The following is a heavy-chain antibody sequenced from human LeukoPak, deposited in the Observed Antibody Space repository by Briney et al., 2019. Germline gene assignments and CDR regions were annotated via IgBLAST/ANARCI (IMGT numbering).Heavy chain of an antibody. V-gene: IGHV1-2*02. CDR3: ARGGELGH. J-gene: IGHJ4*02. D-gene: IGHD1-7*01. CDR2: INPNSGGA. Sequence: ASVKASCKASGYTFTGYYMRWVRQAPGQGLEWMGWINPNSGGANSAQKFQGRVTMTRDTSISTVYMELSSLRSDDTAVYYCARGGELGHWGQGTLVTVSS. CDR1: GYTFTGYY.